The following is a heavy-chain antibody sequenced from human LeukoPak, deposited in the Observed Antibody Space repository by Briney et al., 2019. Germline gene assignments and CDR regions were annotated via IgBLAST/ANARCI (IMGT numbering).Heavy chain of an antibody. Sequence: PGGSLRLSCAASGFTVSSNYMSWVRQAPGKGLEWVSVIYSGGSTYYADSVKGRFTISRDDSKSIAYLQMNSLKTEDTAVYYCTRDHYDILTGYSLGDAFDIWGQGTVVTVSS. V-gene: IGHV3-53*01. CDR3: TRDHYDILTGYSLGDAFDI. J-gene: IGHJ3*02. CDR2: IYSGGST. CDR1: GFTVSSNY. D-gene: IGHD3-9*01.